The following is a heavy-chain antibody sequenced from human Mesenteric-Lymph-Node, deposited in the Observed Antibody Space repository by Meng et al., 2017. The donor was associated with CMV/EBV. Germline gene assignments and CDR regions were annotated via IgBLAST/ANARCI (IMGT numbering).Heavy chain of an antibody. J-gene: IGHJ4*02. D-gene: IGHD6-19*01. CDR3: ARKSSASGWFSDY. CDR1: GFTFSSYA. V-gene: IGHV3-23*01. CDR2: ISGSGVTT. Sequence: GESLKISCAASGFTFSSYAMSWVRQAPGKGLEWVSAISGSGVTTHYADSVKGRFTISRDNSKNMVFLQMNSLRVEDTAIYYCARKSSASGWFSDYWGQGTRVTVSS.